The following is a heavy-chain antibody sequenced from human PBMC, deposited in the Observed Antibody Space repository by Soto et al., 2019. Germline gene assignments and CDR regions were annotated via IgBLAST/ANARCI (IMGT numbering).Heavy chain of an antibody. CDR3: ASGFGQNSYGMDV. CDR2: ISGSGRNT. CDR1: GFTFTNYA. Sequence: PGGSLRLSCAASGFTFTNYAMSWVRHTPEKGLEWVSSISGSGRNTYYADSVKGWFTISRDNSKNTLYLQMSSLRVEEAAVYYCASGFGQNSYGMDVWGQGTTVTVCS. D-gene: IGHD3-10*01. V-gene: IGHV3-23*01. J-gene: IGHJ6*02.